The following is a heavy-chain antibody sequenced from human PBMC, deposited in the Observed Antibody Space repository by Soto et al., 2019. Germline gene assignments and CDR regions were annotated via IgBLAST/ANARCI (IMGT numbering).Heavy chain of an antibody. CDR2: ISYDGSNK. Sequence: PGGSLRLSCAASGFTFSSYAMHWVRQAPGKGLEWVAVISYDGSNKYYADSVKGRFTISRDNSKNTLYLQMNSLRAGDTAVYYCARPGTSSLRGWFDPWGQGILVTVSS. V-gene: IGHV3-30-3*01. CDR1: GFTFSSYA. J-gene: IGHJ5*02. D-gene: IGHD2-2*01. CDR3: ARPGTSSLRGWFDP.